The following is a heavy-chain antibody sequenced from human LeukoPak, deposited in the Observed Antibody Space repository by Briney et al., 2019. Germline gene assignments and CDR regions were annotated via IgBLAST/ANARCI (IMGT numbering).Heavy chain of an antibody. CDR3: AKSGYIRFDY. D-gene: IGHD5-24*01. J-gene: IGHJ4*02. Sequence: GGSLRLSCAASGFTFDDYGMSWVRQAPGKGLEWVSSISGSGSGGSTYYADSVKGRFTISRDNSKNTLYLQMNSLRAEDTAVYYCAKSGYIRFDYWGQGTLVTVSS. V-gene: IGHV3-23*01. CDR2: ISGSGSGGST. CDR1: GFTFDDYG.